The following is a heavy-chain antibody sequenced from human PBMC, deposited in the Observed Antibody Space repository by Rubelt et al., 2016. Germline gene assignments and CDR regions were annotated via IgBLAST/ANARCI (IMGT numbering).Heavy chain of an antibody. CDR3: ARLPQNTYYFDY. J-gene: IGHJ4*02. V-gene: IGHV5-51*03. CDR1: GYNFAKSW. CDR2: IYPGDSDT. Sequence: EVQLVQSGAEVKKPGESLKISCQGSGYNFAKSWIGWVRQMSGKGLEWMGIIYPGDSDTRYNPSFRGQVTISADKSIRPAYLQWSSLKASDTAMYYCARLPQNTYYFDYWGPGALVMVSS.